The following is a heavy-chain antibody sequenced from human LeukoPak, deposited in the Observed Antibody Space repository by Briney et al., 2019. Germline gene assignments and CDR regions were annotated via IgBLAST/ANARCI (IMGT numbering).Heavy chain of an antibody. Sequence: PSETLSLTCTVSDGSIRGYFWSWVRQPPGKGLDWIGYVSYSGSTKYNPSLESRVAMSVDASKNQFSLTLSTVTAADTAVYYCARVLGMGPFDHWGQGTLVAVSS. CDR3: ARVLGMGPFDH. J-gene: IGHJ4*02. V-gene: IGHV4-59*01. CDR2: VSYSGST. D-gene: IGHD3-3*01. CDR1: DGSIRGYF.